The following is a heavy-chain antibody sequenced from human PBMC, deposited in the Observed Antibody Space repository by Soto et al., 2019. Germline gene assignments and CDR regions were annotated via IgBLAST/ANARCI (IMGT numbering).Heavy chain of an antibody. J-gene: IGHJ5*02. V-gene: IGHV3-30-3*01. CDR2: ISHDGINK. Sequence: QVRLVESGGGVVQPGRSLRVSCTASGFSFSSYAMYWFRQPPGKGLEWVAVISHDGINKHYADSVKGRVTVSRDNSNHSLDLQLNSLRGEDTAMYYCARDMYSSDYFVKWFEPWGQGTLVTVSS. CDR3: ARDMYSSDYFVKWFEP. CDR1: GFSFSSYA. D-gene: IGHD6-19*01.